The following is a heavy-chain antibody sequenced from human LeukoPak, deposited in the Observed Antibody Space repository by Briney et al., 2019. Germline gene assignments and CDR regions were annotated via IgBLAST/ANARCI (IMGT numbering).Heavy chain of an antibody. Sequence: PSETLSLTCTVSGGSISSSSYYWGWIRQPPGKGLEWIGSIYYSGSTYYNPSLKSRVTISVDTSKNQFSLKLSSVTAADTAVYYCAGSIAVAGTHYWGQGTLVTVSS. V-gene: IGHV4-39*07. D-gene: IGHD6-19*01. J-gene: IGHJ4*02. CDR1: GGSISSSSYY. CDR3: AGSIAVAGTHY. CDR2: IYYSGST.